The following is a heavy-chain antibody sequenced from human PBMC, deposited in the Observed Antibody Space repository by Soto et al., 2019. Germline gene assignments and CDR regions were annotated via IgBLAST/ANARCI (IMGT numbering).Heavy chain of an antibody. D-gene: IGHD6-13*01. V-gene: IGHV1-8*01. Sequence: QVRLVQSGAEVKKPGASVKVSCKASGYTFTSYDINWVRQATGQGLEWMGWMNPNSGNSGHAQKFQGRVTMTRNNSISTAHMERSSLRSEDTAVYYCAREVWGSRSEVYGLDVWAQGNTVTVPP. CDR1: GYTFTSYD. CDR3: AREVWGSRSEVYGLDV. J-gene: IGHJ6*01. CDR2: MNPNSGNS.